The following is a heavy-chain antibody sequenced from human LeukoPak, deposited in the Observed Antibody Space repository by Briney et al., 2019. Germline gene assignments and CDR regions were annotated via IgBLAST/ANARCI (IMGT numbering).Heavy chain of an antibody. CDR1: GYTFTSYY. J-gene: IGHJ4*02. D-gene: IGHD3-22*01. V-gene: IGHV1-46*01. Sequence: SVTVSCKASGYTFTSYYMHGVQQAPGQGLEWMGLINPSGGSTSYAQKFHGRVTMTRDTSTSTVYMELSSLRSEDTAVYYCARAGDSSGYYSPNLDYWGQGTLVTVSS. CDR3: ARAGDSSGYYSPNLDY. CDR2: INPSGGST.